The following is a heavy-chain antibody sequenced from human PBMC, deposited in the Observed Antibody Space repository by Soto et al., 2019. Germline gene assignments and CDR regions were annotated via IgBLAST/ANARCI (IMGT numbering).Heavy chain of an antibody. J-gene: IGHJ4*02. CDR2: ISGSGGST. V-gene: IGHV3-23*01. D-gene: IGHD2-2*01. Sequence: GGSLRLSCAASGFTFSSYAMSWVRQAPGKGLEWVSAISGSGGSTYYADSVKGQFTISRDNSKNTLYLQMNSLRAEDTAVYYCAKDSGEYQLLPFDYWGQGTLVTVSS. CDR1: GFTFSSYA. CDR3: AKDSGEYQLLPFDY.